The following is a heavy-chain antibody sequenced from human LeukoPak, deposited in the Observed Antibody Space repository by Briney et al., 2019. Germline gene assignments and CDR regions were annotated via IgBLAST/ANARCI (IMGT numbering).Heavy chain of an antibody. V-gene: IGHV4-31*03. J-gene: IGHJ4*02. D-gene: IGHD4-17*01. CDR3: AKGYGETALDY. CDR2: IYYSGST. CDR1: GGSISSGGYY. Sequence: PSETLSLTCTVSGGSISSGGYYWSWIRQHPGKGLEWIGYIYYSGSTYYNPSLKSRVTISVDKSKNQFSLKLSSVTAADTAVYYCAKGYGETALDYWGQGTLVTVSS.